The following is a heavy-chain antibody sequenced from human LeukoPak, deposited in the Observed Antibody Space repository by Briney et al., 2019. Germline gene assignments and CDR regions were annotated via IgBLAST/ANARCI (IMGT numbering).Heavy chain of an antibody. CDR1: GGSFSGYY. J-gene: IGHJ5*02. CDR3: ARGFTRXITMVRGSXFDP. D-gene: IGHD3-10*01. CDR2: INHSGST. V-gene: IGHV4-34*01. Sequence: SETLSLTCAVYGGSFSGYYWSWIRQPPGKGLEWIGEINHSGSTNYNPSLKSRVTISVDTSKNQFSLKLSSVTAADTAVYYCARGFTRXITMVRGSXFDPWGQGTLVTVS.